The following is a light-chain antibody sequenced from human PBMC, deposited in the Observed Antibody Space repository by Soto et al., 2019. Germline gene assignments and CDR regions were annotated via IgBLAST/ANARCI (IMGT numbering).Light chain of an antibody. CDR3: SSFAGGGNPVL. Sequence: QSVLTQPPSASGSPGQSVTISCTGTNSDAGGSTYVSWYQQHPGKAPKLVIYEVIKRPSGVPDRFSGSRSGNTASLTVSGLQAEDEADYYCSSFAGGGNPVLFGGGTKLTVL. V-gene: IGLV2-8*01. J-gene: IGLJ2*01. CDR2: EVI. CDR1: NSDAGGSTY.